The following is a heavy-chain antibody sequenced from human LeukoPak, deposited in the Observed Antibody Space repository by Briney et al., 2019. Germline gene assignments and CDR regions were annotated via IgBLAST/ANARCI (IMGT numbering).Heavy chain of an antibody. Sequence: PGGSLRLSCVGPGFTSIAYALTWARQAPGKGLEWVSGISGGGVTTYYADSVKGRFTISRDNSKNTLYLQMNSPRADDTAIYYCARNQQLGGHSYYYYGMDVWGQGTTVTVSS. CDR3: ARNQQLGGHSYYYYGMDV. V-gene: IGHV3-23*01. CDR2: ISGGGVTT. J-gene: IGHJ6*02. D-gene: IGHD3-16*01. CDR1: GFTSIAYA.